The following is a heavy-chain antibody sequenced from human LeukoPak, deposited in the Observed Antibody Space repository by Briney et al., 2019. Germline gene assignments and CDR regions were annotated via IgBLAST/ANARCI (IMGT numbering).Heavy chain of an antibody. CDR3: GRLRFLEWSQVDY. V-gene: IGHV4-39*01. CDR2: IYYSGST. Sequence: SETLSLTCTVSDGSISSPDHYWGWIRQPPGKGLEWIGSIYYSGSTYYNPSLKSRVTISVDTSKNQFSLKLSSVTAADTAVYYCGRLRFLEWSQVDYWGQGTLVTVSS. D-gene: IGHD3-3*01. J-gene: IGHJ4*02. CDR1: DGSISSPDHY.